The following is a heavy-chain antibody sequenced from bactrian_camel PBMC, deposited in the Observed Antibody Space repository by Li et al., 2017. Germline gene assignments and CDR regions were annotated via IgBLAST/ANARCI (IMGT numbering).Heavy chain of an antibody. CDR1: IYNMDC. D-gene: IGHD4*01. CDR3: AATATDRFACRTRYVTMFPD. Sequence: VQLVESGGGSVQAGGSLRLSCVTFIYNMDCMAWFRQAPGQERAGVADIDMEGRTSYAESVKGRFTISQDNAKNTVYLQMSSLKPEDTAMYYCAATATDRFACRTRYVTMFPDRGQGTQVTVS. J-gene: IGHJ4*01. CDR2: IDMEGRT. V-gene: IGHV3S53*01.